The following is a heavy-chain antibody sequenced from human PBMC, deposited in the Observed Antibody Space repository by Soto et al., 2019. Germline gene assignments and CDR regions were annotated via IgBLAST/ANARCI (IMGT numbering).Heavy chain of an antibody. CDR2: MNPNSGNT. CDR3: ARGNYDFWSGYSTRYYYYYMDV. D-gene: IGHD3-3*01. J-gene: IGHJ6*03. Sequence: GASVKVSCKASGGTFSSYAISWVRQAPGQRLEWMGGMNPNSGNTGYAQKFQGRVTMTRNTSISTAYMELSSLRSEDTAVYYCARGNYDFWSGYSTRYYYYYMDVWGKGTTVTVSS. CDR1: GGTFSSYA. V-gene: IGHV1-8*02.